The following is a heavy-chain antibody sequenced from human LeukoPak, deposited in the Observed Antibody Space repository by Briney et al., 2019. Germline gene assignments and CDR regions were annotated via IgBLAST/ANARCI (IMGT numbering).Heavy chain of an antibody. CDR3: ARGGVTAIRSDAFDI. D-gene: IGHD2-21*02. J-gene: IGHJ3*02. Sequence: PGESLRLSCAASGFSFSTYDMNWVRQAPGKGLEWVSSLTTDSEYIYYANSVKGRFTVSRDNAKNSLFLEMNSLRAEDTAVYYCARGGVTAIRSDAFDIWGQGTMVTVSS. CDR1: GFSFSTYD. V-gene: IGHV3-21*01. CDR2: LTTDSEYI.